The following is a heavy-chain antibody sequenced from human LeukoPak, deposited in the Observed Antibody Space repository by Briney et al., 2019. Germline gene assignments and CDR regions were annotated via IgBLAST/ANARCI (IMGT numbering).Heavy chain of an antibody. CDR1: GFTFSSYA. CDR2: ISSNGGST. D-gene: IGHD2-15*01. J-gene: IGHJ4*02. Sequence: GGSLRLSCAASGFTFSSYAMHWVRQAPGKGLEYVSAISSNGGSTYYANSVKGRFTIFRDNSKNTLYLQMGSLRDEDMALYYCARSGYCSGGSCYVDYWGQGALVTVSS. CDR3: ARSGYCSGGSCYVDY. V-gene: IGHV3-64*01.